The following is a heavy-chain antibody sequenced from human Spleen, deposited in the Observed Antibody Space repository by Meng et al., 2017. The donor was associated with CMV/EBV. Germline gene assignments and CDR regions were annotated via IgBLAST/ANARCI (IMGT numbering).Heavy chain of an antibody. D-gene: IGHD2-15*01. Sequence: GESLKISCAASGFTFSSYSMNWVRQAPGKGLEWVSSISSSSSYIYYADSVKGRFTISRDNAKTLLYLQMNILRAEDTAVYYCARPPGRMLDYWGRGTLVTVSS. CDR1: GFTFSSYS. CDR2: ISSSSSYI. V-gene: IGHV3-21*06. J-gene: IGHJ4*02. CDR3: ARPPGRMLDY.